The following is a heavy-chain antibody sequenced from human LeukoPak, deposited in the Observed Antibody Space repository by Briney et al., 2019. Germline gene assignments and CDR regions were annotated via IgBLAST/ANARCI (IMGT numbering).Heavy chain of an antibody. V-gene: IGHV3-30*18. CDR2: ISYDGNNK. CDR1: GFTFSSYD. Sequence: GRSLRLSCAASGFTFSSYDMHWVRQAPGKGLEWVAIISYDGNNKYYGDSVKGRFTISRDNSKNTLYLQMNSLRVEDTAVYYCAKRNGFWGQGTLLTVSS. J-gene: IGHJ4*02. D-gene: IGHD1-1*01. CDR3: AKRNGF.